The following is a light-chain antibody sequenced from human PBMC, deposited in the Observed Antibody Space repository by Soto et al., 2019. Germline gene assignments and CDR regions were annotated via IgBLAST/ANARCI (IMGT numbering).Light chain of an antibody. J-gene: IGLJ2*01. CDR1: SGHSSYA. V-gene: IGLV4-69*01. Sequence: QLVLTQSPSASASLGASVKLTCTLSSGHSSYAIAWHQQQPEKGPRYLMKLNSDGSHSKGDGIPDRFSGSSSGAERYLTISSLQSEDEADYYCQTWDNGLRVFGGGTKLTVL. CDR3: QTWDNGLRV. CDR2: LNSDGSH.